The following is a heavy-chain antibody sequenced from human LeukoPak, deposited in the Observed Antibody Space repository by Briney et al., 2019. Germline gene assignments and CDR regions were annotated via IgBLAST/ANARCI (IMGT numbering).Heavy chain of an antibody. V-gene: IGHV3-30*02. CDR1: GFTFSSYG. CDR3: AKDYGAAAGTYYYYYYMDV. J-gene: IGHJ6*03. Sequence: GGSLRLSCAASGFTFSSYGMHWVRQAPGKGLEWVAFIRYDGSNKYYADFVKGRFTISRDNSKNTLYQQMNSLRAEDTAVYYCAKDYGAAAGTYYYYYYMDVWGKGTTVTVSS. D-gene: IGHD6-13*01. CDR2: IRYDGSNK.